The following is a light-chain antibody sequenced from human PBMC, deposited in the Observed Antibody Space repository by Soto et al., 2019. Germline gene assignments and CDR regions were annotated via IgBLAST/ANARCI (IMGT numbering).Light chain of an antibody. CDR3: ATWDGSLSVVV. CDR1: SSNIGNNN. Sequence: QSVLTQPPSVSGTPGQRVTISCSGSSSNIGNNNVYWYQQFPGTAPKRLIYDNNQRPSGVPDRFSGSKSGTSASLAISGLRSEDEADYYCATWDGSLSVVVFGGGTKLTVL. V-gene: IGLV1-47*02. CDR2: DNN. J-gene: IGLJ2*01.